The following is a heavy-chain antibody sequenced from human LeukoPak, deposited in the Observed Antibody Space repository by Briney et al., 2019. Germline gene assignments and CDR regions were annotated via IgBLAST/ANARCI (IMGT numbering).Heavy chain of an antibody. J-gene: IGHJ4*02. V-gene: IGHV6-1*01. Sequence: SQTLSLTCAISGDSVSSNTAAWSWIRQSPSRGLEWLGRTYYRSKWYYDYAVSVKSRLTITPETSKNQFSLQLNSVTSEDTAVYFCARVQDYYDGTVYYFLDYWGRGTLVTVST. CDR2: TYYRSKWYY. CDR3: ARVQDYYDGTVYYFLDY. D-gene: IGHD3-22*01. CDR1: GDSVSSNTAA.